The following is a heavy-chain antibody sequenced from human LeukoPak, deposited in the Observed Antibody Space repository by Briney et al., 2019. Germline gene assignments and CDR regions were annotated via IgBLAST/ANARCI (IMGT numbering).Heavy chain of an antibody. J-gene: IGHJ3*02. CDR2: ISAYNGNT. CDR3: ARANRNPREAFDI. D-gene: IGHD1-14*01. Sequence: GASVKVSCTASGYTFTSYGISWVRQAPAQGLEWMGWISAYNGNTNYAQKLQGRVTMTTDTSTSTAYMELRSLRSDDTAVYYCARANRNPREAFDIWGQGTMVTVSS. V-gene: IGHV1-18*01. CDR1: GYTFTSYG.